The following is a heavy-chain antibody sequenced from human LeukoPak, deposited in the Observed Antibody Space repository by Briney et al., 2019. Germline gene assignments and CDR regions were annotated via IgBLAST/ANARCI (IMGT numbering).Heavy chain of an antibody. CDR3: ARDLVVGATDY. Sequence: GGSLRLSCAASGFTFSSYAMHWVRQAPGKGLEWGAVISYDGSNKYYADSVKGRFTISRDNSKNTLYLQMNSLRAEDTAVYYCARDLVVGATDYWGQGTLVTVSS. D-gene: IGHD1-26*01. V-gene: IGHV3-30-3*01. CDR1: GFTFSSYA. CDR2: ISYDGSNK. J-gene: IGHJ4*02.